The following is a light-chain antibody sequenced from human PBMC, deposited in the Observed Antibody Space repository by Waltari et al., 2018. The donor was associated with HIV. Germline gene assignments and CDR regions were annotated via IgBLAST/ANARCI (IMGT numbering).Light chain of an antibody. CDR3: CSYTDTYTWI. CDR1: SSDVGNNNF. Sequence: QSALTQPHSVSGSLGQSVTIPCNGTSSDVGNNNFVSWYQQHPGSAPKRLNYDVLKRPSGVARRFSGSKSDNTASLTISGLRIDDEADYFCCSYTDTYTWIFGGGTSLTV. CDR2: DVL. J-gene: IGLJ2*01. V-gene: IGLV2-11*01.